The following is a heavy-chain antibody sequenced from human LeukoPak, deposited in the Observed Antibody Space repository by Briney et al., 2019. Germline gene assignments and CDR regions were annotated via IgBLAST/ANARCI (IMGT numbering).Heavy chain of an antibody. CDR1: GDSISNNY. V-gene: IGHV4-59*01. CDR2: IYYSGST. D-gene: IGHD2-21*02. Sequence: SETLSLTCTVSGDSISNNYWSWFRQPPGKGLEWIGYIYYSGSTNYNPSLKSRVTISVDTSKSQFSLKLSSVTAADTAVYYCARDYCGGDCFPDYWGQGTLVTVSS. CDR3: ARDYCGGDCFPDY. J-gene: IGHJ4*02.